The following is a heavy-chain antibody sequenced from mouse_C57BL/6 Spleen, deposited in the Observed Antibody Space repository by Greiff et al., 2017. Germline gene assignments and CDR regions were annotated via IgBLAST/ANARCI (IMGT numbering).Heavy chain of an antibody. CDR2: IYPGDGDT. J-gene: IGHJ2*01. V-gene: IGHV1-82*01. CDR3: ANGSYENFDY. D-gene: IGHD2-3*01. Sequence: QVQLKESGPELVKPGASVKISCKASGYAFSSSWMNWVKQRPGKGLEWIGRIYPGDGDTNYNGKFKGKATLTADKSSSTAYMQLSSLTSEDSAVYFCANGSYENFDYWGQGTTLTVSS. CDR1: GYAFSSSW.